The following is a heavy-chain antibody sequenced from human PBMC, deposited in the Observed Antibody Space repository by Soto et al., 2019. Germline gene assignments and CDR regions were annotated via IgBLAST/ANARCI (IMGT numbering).Heavy chain of an antibody. CDR2: INWNSGSI. CDR1: GFTFDDYA. J-gene: IGHJ1*01. CDR3: VKDESINWYSGHFRH. V-gene: IGHV3-9*01. D-gene: IGHD6-13*01. Sequence: LRLSGAASGFTFDDYAMHWVRQVPVKGLEWVSGINWNSGSIGYGDSVKGRFAISRDNAKNSLHLQMNSLSAEDTAFYYCVKDESINWYSGHFRHWGQGTLVTVSS.